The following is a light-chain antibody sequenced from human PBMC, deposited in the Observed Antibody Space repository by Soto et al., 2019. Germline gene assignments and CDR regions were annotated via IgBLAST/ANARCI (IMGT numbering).Light chain of an antibody. CDR3: SSYTSRDSPV. CDR2: EVS. J-gene: IGLJ2*01. Sequence: QSALTQPASVSGSPGQSITISCTGTSSDVGGYNYVSWYQQHPGKAPKLMIYEVSNRPSGVSNRFSGSKSGNTASLTISGLQAEDEADYYCSSYTSRDSPVFGGGTKVTVL. CDR1: SSDVGGYNY. V-gene: IGLV2-14*01.